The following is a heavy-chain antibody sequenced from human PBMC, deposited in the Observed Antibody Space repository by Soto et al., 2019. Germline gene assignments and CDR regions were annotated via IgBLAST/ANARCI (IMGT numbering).Heavy chain of an antibody. J-gene: IGHJ4*02. Sequence: GSLRLSCAASGFTFDDYTMHWVRQAPGKGLEWVSLISWDGGSTYYADSVKGRFTISRDNSKNSLYLQMNSLRTEDTALYYCAKGGRGYSGYDSLFDYWGQGTLVTVSS. CDR2: ISWDGGST. CDR1: GFTFDDYT. V-gene: IGHV3-43*01. D-gene: IGHD5-12*01. CDR3: AKGGRGYSGYDSLFDY.